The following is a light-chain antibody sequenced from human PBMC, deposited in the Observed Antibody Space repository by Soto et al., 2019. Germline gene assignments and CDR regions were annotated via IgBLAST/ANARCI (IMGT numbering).Light chain of an antibody. CDR3: CSYAGSSTPYV. CDR2: EVS. V-gene: IGLV2-23*02. J-gene: IGLJ1*01. Sequence: QSALTQPASLYGSPGQSITISCTGTSSDVGSYNLVSWYQQHPGKAPKLMIYEVSKRPSGVSNRFSGSKSGNTASLTISELQAEDEADYYCCSYAGSSTPYVFGTGTKVTVL. CDR1: SSDVGSYNL.